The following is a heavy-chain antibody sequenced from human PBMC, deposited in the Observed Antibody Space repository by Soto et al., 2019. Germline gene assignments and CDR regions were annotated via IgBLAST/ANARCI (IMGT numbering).Heavy chain of an antibody. J-gene: IGHJ3*02. CDR1: GGSISSYY. CDR2: IYYSGST. Sequence: SETLSLTFTVSGGSISSYYWGWIRQPPGKGLEWIGYIYYSGSTNYNPSLKSRVTISVDTSKNQFSLKLSSVTAADTAVYYCARHTDFWSGYYAFDIWGQGKMVTVSS. CDR3: ARHTDFWSGYYAFDI. D-gene: IGHD3-3*01. V-gene: IGHV4-59*08.